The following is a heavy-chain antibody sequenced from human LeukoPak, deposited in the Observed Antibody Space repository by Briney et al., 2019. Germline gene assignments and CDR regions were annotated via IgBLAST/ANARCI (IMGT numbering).Heavy chain of an antibody. CDR3: ATNTMVRGVIITGFDY. V-gene: IGHV3-7*01. J-gene: IGHJ4*02. CDR2: IKQDGSEK. CDR1: GFIFSNYW. Sequence: PGGSLRLSCAASGFIFSNYWMNWVRQAPGKGLEWVANIKQDGSEKYYVDSVKGRFTISRDNAKNSLYLQMNSLRAEDTAVYYCATNTMVRGVIITGFDYWGQGTLVTVSS. D-gene: IGHD3-10*01.